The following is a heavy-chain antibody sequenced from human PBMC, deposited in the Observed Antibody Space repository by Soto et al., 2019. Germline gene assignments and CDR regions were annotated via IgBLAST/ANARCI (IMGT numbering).Heavy chain of an antibody. J-gene: IGHJ5*02. Sequence: SVKVSCKASGGTFSSYAISWVRQAPGQGLEWMGGIIPIFGTANYAQKFQGRVTITADESTSTAYMELSSLRSEDTAVYYCARDHSSITIFGVVIQNWFDPWGQGTLVTV. D-gene: IGHD3-3*01. CDR2: IIPIFGTA. CDR1: GGTFSSYA. CDR3: ARDHSSITIFGVVIQNWFDP. V-gene: IGHV1-69*13.